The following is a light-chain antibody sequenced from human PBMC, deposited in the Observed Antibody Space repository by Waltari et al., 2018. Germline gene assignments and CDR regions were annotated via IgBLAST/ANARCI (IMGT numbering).Light chain of an antibody. CDR2: DAS. Sequence: EVVMTQSPATLSVSPGGRPTLSCRASQSIATNLAWYQQRRGQAPRLLIFDASTRATSISGRFSGSGSGTEFTLTISSLQSEDSAVYYCQQYNRWPPITFGQGTRLEIK. J-gene: IGKJ5*01. CDR3: QQYNRWPPIT. CDR1: QSIATN. V-gene: IGKV3-15*01.